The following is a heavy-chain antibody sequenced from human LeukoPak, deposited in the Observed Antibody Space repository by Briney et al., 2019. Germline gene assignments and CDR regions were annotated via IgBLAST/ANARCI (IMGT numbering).Heavy chain of an antibody. CDR1: GGSISNSNYY. J-gene: IGHJ4*02. CDR2: IYYSGST. Sequence: PSETLSLTCTVSGGSISNSNYYWGWIRQPPGKGLEWIGSIYYSGSTYYNPSLKSRVTISIDTSKSQFSLKLTSVTAADTAVYYCAREDPVRGTVDYWGQGTLVTVSS. V-gene: IGHV4-39*07. CDR3: AREDPVRGTVDY. D-gene: IGHD3-10*01.